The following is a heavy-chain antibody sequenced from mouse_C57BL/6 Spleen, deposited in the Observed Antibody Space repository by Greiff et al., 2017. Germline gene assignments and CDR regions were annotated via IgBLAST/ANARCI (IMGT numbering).Heavy chain of an antibody. CDR3: AKIYYDYHYAMGY. V-gene: IGHV2-5*01. CDR1: GFSLTRYG. D-gene: IGHD2-4*01. Sequence: VQLVESGPGLVQPSQSLSITCTVSGFSLTRYGVHWVRQSPGKGLEWLGVIWRGGSTDYNAAFMSRLSITKDNSKSQVFFKMNSLHADDTAIYYCAKIYYDYHYAMGYWGQGTSVTVSS. CDR2: IWRGGST. J-gene: IGHJ4*01.